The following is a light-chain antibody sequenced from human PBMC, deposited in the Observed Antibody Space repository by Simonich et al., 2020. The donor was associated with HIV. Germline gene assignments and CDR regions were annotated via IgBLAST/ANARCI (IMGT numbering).Light chain of an antibody. J-gene: IGKJ1*01. CDR3: QQYDNLPWT. CDR1: QDITNY. CDR2: GAS. V-gene: IGKV1-33*01. Sequence: DIQMTQSPSSLPASVGDRVTITCQASQDITNYLNWYQQKPGKSPKRLIYGASYLETGVPSRFHGTGCGTDFTFTINSLQPEDIATYYCQQYDNLPWTFGRGTKVEIK.